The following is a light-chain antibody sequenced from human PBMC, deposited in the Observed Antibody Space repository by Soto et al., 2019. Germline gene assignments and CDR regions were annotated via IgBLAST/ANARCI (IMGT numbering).Light chain of an antibody. CDR3: SSYTSSSSL. V-gene: IGLV2-14*03. J-gene: IGLJ2*01. CDR2: DVS. CDR1: RSDIGGYNY. Sequence: HSALTKPDSVSGAPGQSIPISCTGTRSDIGGYNYVSWYQQHPGKAPKLMMYDVSNRPSGVSNRFSGSKSGNTAYLTIAGLQAEDEDDYYCSSYTSSSSLFGGGTKVTVL.